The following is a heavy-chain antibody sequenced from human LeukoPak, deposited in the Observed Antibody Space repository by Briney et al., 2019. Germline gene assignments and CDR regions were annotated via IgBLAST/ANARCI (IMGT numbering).Heavy chain of an antibody. J-gene: IGHJ4*02. CDR2: INYSWHT. V-gene: IGHV4-39*01. CDR1: GGSISGSSYH. CDR3: APTYSYTRGGYDY. D-gene: IGHD5-18*01. Sequence: SETLSLTCTVSGGSISGSSYHWGWIRQPPGKGLEWIGSINYSWHTYYNPSLESRVTISVDSSKNQFSLKVTSVTAADTALYYCAPTYSYTRGGYDYWGPGTLVTVPS.